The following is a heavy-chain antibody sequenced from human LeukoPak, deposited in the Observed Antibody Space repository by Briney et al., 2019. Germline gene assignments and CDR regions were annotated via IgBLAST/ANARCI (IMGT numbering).Heavy chain of an antibody. D-gene: IGHD6-13*01. CDR3: ASALKRGSAGTLIDY. V-gene: IGHV1-8*01. Sequence: ASVKVSCKASGYTFTSHDINWVRQATGQGLEWMGWMNPNSGNTGYAQKFQDRVTMTRNTSISTAYMELSSLESEDTAVYYCASALKRGSAGTLIDYWGQGTLVTVFS. CDR1: GYTFTSHD. CDR2: MNPNSGNT. J-gene: IGHJ4*02.